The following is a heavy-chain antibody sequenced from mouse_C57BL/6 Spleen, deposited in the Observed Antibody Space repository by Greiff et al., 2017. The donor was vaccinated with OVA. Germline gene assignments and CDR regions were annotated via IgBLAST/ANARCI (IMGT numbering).Heavy chain of an antibody. D-gene: IGHD2-2*01. Sequence: QVQLQQSGAELVRPGSSVKLSCKASGYTFTSYWMHWVKQRPIQGLEWIGNIDPSDSETHYNQKFKDKATLTVDKSSSTAYMQLSSLTSEDSAVYYCARRGGYGYFDYWGQGTTLTVSS. CDR1: GYTFTSYW. V-gene: IGHV1-52*01. CDR2: IDPSDSET. CDR3: ARRGGYGYFDY. J-gene: IGHJ2*01.